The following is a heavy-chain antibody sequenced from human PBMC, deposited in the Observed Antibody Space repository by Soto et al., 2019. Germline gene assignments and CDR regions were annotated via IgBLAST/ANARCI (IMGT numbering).Heavy chain of an antibody. V-gene: IGHV1-18*01. D-gene: IGHD3-3*01. CDR3: ARVVVYDFWSGYYPDY. CDR1: GYTFTSYG. CDR2: ISAYNGNT. J-gene: IGHJ4*02. Sequence: GASVKVSCKASGYTFTSYGISWVRQAPGQGLEWMGWISAYNGNTNYAQKLQGRVTMTTDTSMSTAYMELRSLRSDDTAVYYCARVVVYDFWSGYYPDYWGQGTLVTVSS.